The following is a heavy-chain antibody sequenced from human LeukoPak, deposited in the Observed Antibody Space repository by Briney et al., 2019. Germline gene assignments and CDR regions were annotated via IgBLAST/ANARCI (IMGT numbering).Heavy chain of an antibody. V-gene: IGHV3-30*02. CDR2: IRYDGSNK. J-gene: IGHJ4*02. CDR3: ARGVVPAAMLDY. Sequence: PGGSLRLSCAASGFTFSSYGMHWVRQAPGKGLEWVAFIRYDGSNKYYADSVKGRFTISRDNSKNTLYLQMNSLRAEDTAVYYCARGVVPAAMLDYWGQGTLVTVSS. D-gene: IGHD2-2*01. CDR1: GFTFSSYG.